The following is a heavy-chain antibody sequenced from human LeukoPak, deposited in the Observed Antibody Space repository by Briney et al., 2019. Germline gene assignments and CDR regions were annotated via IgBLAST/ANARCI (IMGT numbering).Heavy chain of an antibody. Sequence: ASVKVSCKASGYTFTGYYMHWVRQAPGQGLEWMGWINPNSGGTNYAQKFQGWVTMTRDTSIRTAYMELSRLRSDDTAVYYCARGYNGEPALPTDYWGQGTLVTVSS. V-gene: IGHV1-2*04. D-gene: IGHD1-14*01. CDR3: ARGYNGEPALPTDY. CDR1: GYTFTGYY. CDR2: INPNSGGT. J-gene: IGHJ4*02.